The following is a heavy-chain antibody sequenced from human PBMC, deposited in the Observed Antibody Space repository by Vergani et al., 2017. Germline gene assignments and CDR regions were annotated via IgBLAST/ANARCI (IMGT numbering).Heavy chain of an antibody. D-gene: IGHD4-17*01. Sequence: EVQLVQSGAEVKKPGATMKISCKVSGYTFTDHYMHWLKQAPGKGLEWMGLVDPEDGETIYAEKFKGRVTIAADTSTDTAHLELSSLRSEETAVYYCATPQTVTTGGMEVWGQGTTVIVSS. CDR2: VDPEDGET. CDR3: ATPQTVTTGGMEV. CDR1: GYTFTDHY. V-gene: IGHV1-69-2*01. J-gene: IGHJ6*02.